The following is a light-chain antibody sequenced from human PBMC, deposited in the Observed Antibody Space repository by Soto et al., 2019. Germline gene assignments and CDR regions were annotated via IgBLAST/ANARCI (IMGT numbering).Light chain of an antibody. CDR1: SSDIGAGYR. CDR2: DNT. CDR3: AAWDDSLGAVL. V-gene: IGLV1-40*01. J-gene: IGLJ2*01. Sequence: QSVLTQPPSVSGAPGERVTISCTGSSSDIGAGYRVRWYQQVPGTAPKLLIYDNTNRPSGVSVRFSGSKSGTSASLAISGLRSEDEADYYCAAWDDSLGAVLFGGGTKLTVL.